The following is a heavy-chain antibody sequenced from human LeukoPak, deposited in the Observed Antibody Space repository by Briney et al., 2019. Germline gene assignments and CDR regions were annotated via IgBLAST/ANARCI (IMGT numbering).Heavy chain of an antibody. Sequence: PGGSLRLSCAASGFPFTSYSMHWVRQAPGKGLEWVGVVLYDGSMQYYADSVKGRFTISRDNSKNTLYVQMNSLRGEDTAVYYCARENSGSYVYWGQGTLVTVSS. D-gene: IGHD3-10*01. J-gene: IGHJ4*02. CDR2: VLYDGSMQ. CDR1: GFPFTSYS. V-gene: IGHV3-30*04. CDR3: ARENSGSYVY.